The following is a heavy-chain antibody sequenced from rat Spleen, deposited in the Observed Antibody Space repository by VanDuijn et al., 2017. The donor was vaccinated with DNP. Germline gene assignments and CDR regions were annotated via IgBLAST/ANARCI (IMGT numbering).Heavy chain of an antibody. J-gene: IGHJ2*01. CDR2: IWGDGNT. CDR3: ARGVRLQSTLFDY. Sequence: QVQLKESGPGLVQPSQTLSLTCTVSGFSLTNYDVHWVRQPPEKGLEWMGGIWGDGNTAYNSSFKSRLSISRDTSKSQVFLKMNSLQTEDTATYYCARGVRLQSTLFDYWGQGVMVTVSS. CDR1: GFSLTNYD. D-gene: IGHD1-1*01. V-gene: IGHV2-32*01.